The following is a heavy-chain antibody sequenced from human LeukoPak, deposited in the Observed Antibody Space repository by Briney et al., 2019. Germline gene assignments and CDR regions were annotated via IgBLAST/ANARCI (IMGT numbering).Heavy chain of an antibody. D-gene: IGHD6-13*01. CDR1: GFTFSSYA. V-gene: IGHV3-30*04. CDR3: ARCGSSSWYRLYYYGMDV. Sequence: GRSLRLSCAASGFTFSSYAMHWVRQAPGKGLEWVAVISYDGSNKYYADSVKGRFTFSRDNSKNTLYLQMNSLRAEDTAVYYCARCGSSSWYRLYYYGMDVWGKGTTVTVSS. J-gene: IGHJ6*04. CDR2: ISYDGSNK.